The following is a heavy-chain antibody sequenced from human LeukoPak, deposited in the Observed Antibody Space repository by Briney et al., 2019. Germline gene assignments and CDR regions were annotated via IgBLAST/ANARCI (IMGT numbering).Heavy chain of an antibody. CDR2: INPSGGST. V-gene: IGHV1-46*01. J-gene: IGHJ6*02. CDR1: GYTFTSYY. D-gene: IGHD4-23*01. Sequence: ASVKVSCKASGYTFTSYYMHWVRQAPGQGLEWMGIINPSGGSTSYAQKFQGRVTMTRDMSTSTVYMELSSLRSEDTAVYYCAREVVGGYGGLYYYYGMDVWGQGTTVTVSS. CDR3: AREVVGGYGGLYYYYGMDV.